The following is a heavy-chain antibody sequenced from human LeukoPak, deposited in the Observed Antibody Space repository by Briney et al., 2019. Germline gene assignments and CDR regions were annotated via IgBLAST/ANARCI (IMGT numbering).Heavy chain of an antibody. D-gene: IGHD3-10*01. J-gene: IGHJ4*02. CDR3: ARAVGGDGSGSL. V-gene: IGHV4-59*01. CDR2: IYYRVTS. Sequence: SETLSLTCTVSGDSISTYYWSWVRQPPGKGLEWVGYIYYRVTSDYNPSLKRGVTISVKMSTKQISLKLSSVTAADTAVYYCARAVGGDGSGSLWGPGTLVTVSS. CDR1: GDSISTYY.